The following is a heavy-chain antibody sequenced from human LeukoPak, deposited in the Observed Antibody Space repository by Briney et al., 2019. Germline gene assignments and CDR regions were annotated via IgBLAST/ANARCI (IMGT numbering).Heavy chain of an antibody. J-gene: IGHJ4*02. D-gene: IGHD6-19*01. Sequence: PSETLSLTCTVSGGSISSYYWSWIRQPPGKGLEWIGYIYYSGSTNYNPSLKSRVTISVDTSKNQFSLKLSSATAADTAVYYCASTEYSSGPPGYWGQGTLVTVSS. V-gene: IGHV4-59*08. CDR1: GGSISSYY. CDR2: IYYSGST. CDR3: ASTEYSSGPPGY.